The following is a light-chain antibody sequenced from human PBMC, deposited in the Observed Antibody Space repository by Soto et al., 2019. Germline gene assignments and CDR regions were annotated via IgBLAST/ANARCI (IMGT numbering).Light chain of an antibody. J-gene: IGKJ2*01. CDR1: QGIANF. V-gene: IGKV1-27*01. Sequence: DIQMTQSPSSLSASVGDRVTITCRASQGIANFLAWFQQKPGKSPTLLIYTTSTLQPGVPSRFSGSGSGTDFTLTISSLQPEDVATYYCQNYNRAPYTFGQGTKLEIK. CDR3: QNYNRAPYT. CDR2: TTS.